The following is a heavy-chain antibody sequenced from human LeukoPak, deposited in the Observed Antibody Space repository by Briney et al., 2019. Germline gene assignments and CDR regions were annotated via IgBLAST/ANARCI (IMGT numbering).Heavy chain of an antibody. CDR1: GDSFTNNNYY. Sequence: KTSETLSLSCGVSGDSFTNNNYYWAWIRQPPGKGPEWIGILYYTGRTYYNPSLKSRATVSLDTSKNQFSLNLSSATAADTAVYYCARLWSSFDGFDVWGQGTMVTVSS. D-gene: IGHD3-3*01. CDR3: ARLWSSFDGFDV. CDR2: LYYTGRT. V-gene: IGHV4-39*01. J-gene: IGHJ3*01.